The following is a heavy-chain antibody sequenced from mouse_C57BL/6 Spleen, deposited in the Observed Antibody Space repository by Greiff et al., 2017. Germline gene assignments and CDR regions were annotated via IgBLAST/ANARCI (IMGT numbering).Heavy chain of an antibody. CDR1: GYTFTSYW. V-gene: IGHV1-7*01. CDR3: STECSGYPAWFAY. Sequence: VHLVESGAELAKPGASVKLSCKASGYTFTSYWMHWVKQRPGQGLEWIGYINPSSGYTKYNQKFKDKATLTADKSSSTAYMQLSSLTYEDSAVYYCSTECSGYPAWFAYWGQGTLVTVSA. CDR2: INPSSGYT. J-gene: IGHJ3*01. D-gene: IGHD3-2*02.